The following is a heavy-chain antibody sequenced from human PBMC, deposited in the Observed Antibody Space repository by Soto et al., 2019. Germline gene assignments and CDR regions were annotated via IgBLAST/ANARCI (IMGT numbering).Heavy chain of an antibody. CDR1: GGAINSYY. CDR2: IAYSGTT. Sequence: QVRLHESGPGLVKPSETLSLTCTVSGGAINSYYCSWIRQSPGKGLEWLGYIAYSGTTKYNPSLKSRVTTSSDTSKNQFFLKLKSVTAADTAFYYCARGGDSSRTGWFDPWGQGTLVTVSS. D-gene: IGHD6-13*01. V-gene: IGHV4-59*01. J-gene: IGHJ5*02. CDR3: ARGGDSSRTGWFDP.